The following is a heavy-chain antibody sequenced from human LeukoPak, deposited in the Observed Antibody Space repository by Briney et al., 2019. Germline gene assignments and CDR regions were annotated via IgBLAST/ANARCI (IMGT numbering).Heavy chain of an antibody. CDR1: GGTFSSYA. J-gene: IGHJ6*03. D-gene: IGHD6-19*01. CDR3: ARAGGAVAGNYYYYMDV. CDR2: IIPIFGTA. Sequence: GASVKVSCKASGGTFSSYAISWVRQAPGQGLEWMGGIIPIFGTANYAQKFQGRVTITTDESTSTAYMELSSLRSEDTAVYYCARAGGAVAGNYYYYMDVWGKGTTVTVSS. V-gene: IGHV1-69*05.